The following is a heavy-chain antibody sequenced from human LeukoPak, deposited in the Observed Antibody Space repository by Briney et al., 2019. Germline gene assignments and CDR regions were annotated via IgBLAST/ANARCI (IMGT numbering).Heavy chain of an antibody. Sequence: GGSLRLSCAASGFTFSSYGIHWVRQAPGKGLEWVAFIRYDGSNKYYADSVKGRFTISRDNSKNTLYLQMNSLRAEVTAVYYCAKDGLGSSGFYYYYYMDVWGKGTTVTISS. J-gene: IGHJ6*03. D-gene: IGHD6-19*01. CDR2: IRYDGSNK. V-gene: IGHV3-30*02. CDR3: AKDGLGSSGFYYYYYMDV. CDR1: GFTFSSYG.